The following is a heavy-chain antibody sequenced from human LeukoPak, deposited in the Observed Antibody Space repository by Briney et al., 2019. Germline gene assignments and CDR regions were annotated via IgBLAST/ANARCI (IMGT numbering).Heavy chain of an antibody. CDR2: IYSVGST. V-gene: IGHV3-23*03. Sequence: GGSLRLPCAASGFTFTNYAMSWVRQAPGKGLEWVSVIYSVGSTYYADSVKGRFTISRDNSNKSLYLQMNSLRAEDTAVYYCARDRNTDFWSGYYTNYFDYWGQGTLVTVSS. CDR3: ARDRNTDFWSGYYTNYFDY. D-gene: IGHD3-3*01. J-gene: IGHJ4*02. CDR1: GFTFTNYA.